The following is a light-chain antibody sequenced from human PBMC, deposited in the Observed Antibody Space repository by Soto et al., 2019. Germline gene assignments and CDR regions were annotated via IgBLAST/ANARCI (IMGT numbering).Light chain of an antibody. CDR2: RND. CDR3: AAWDDSRSGHVV. CDR1: RSNIGSNY. V-gene: IGLV1-47*01. J-gene: IGLJ3*02. Sequence: QSVLTQPPSASGTPGQRVTISCSGSRSNIGSNYVYWYQQLPGTAPKLLIYRNDERPSGVPDRFSGSKSGTSASRAISGLRAEDEADYYCAAWDDSRSGHVVFGGGTKLTVL.